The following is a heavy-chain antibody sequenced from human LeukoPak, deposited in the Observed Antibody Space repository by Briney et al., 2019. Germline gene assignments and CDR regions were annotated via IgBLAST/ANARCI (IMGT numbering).Heavy chain of an antibody. D-gene: IGHD3-3*01. CDR2: IIPIFGTA. V-gene: IGHV1-69*05. CDR1: GGTFSSYA. J-gene: IGHJ3*02. CDR3: ASPIFGAGMGAFDI. Sequence: PSVKVSCKASGGTFSSYAISWVRQAPGQGLEWMGRIIPIFGTANYAQKFQGRVTITTDESTSTAYMELSSLRSEDTAVYYCASPIFGAGMGAFDIWGQGTMVTVSS.